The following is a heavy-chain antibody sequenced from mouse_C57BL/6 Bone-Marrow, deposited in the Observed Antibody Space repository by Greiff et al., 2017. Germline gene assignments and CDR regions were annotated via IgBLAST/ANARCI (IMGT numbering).Heavy chain of an antibody. D-gene: IGHD2-1*01. J-gene: IGHJ4*01. Sequence: EVQLQQSGAELVRPGASVKLSCTASGFNIKDDYMHWVKQRPEQGLEWIGWIDPENGDTEYASKFQGKATITADTSSNTAYLQLSSLTSEDTAVYYCTTDYGNYGYAMDYWGQGTSVTVSS. CDR1: GFNIKDDY. CDR2: IDPENGDT. CDR3: TTDYGNYGYAMDY. V-gene: IGHV14-4*01.